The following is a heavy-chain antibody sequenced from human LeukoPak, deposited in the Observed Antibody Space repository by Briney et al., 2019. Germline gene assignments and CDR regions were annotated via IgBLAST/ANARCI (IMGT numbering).Heavy chain of an antibody. CDR2: IYSGGST. V-gene: IGHV3-66*01. J-gene: IGHJ3*02. CDR1: GFTVSSNY. CDR3: ARIAYCGGDCPHDAFDI. D-gene: IGHD2-21*02. Sequence: QPGGSLRLSCAASGFTVSSNYMSWVRQAPGKGLEWVSVIYSGGSTYYADSVKGRITISRDNSKNTLYLQMNSLRAEDTAVYYCARIAYCGGDCPHDAFDIWGQGTMVTVSS.